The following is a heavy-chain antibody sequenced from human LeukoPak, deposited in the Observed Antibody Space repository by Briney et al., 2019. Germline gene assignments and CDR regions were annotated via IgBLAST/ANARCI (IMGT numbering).Heavy chain of an antibody. CDR2: INPNSGGT. CDR1: GHTFTAYY. Sequence: ASVKVSCKASGHTFTAYYIHWVRQAPGQGLESMGRINPNSGGTDYAQNFRGRVTLTRDTSVSTAYMDLTRLRSDYTAVSYCALDQAGSVNSFDPWGQGALVTVSS. V-gene: IGHV1-2*06. CDR3: ALDQAGSVNSFDP. J-gene: IGHJ5*02.